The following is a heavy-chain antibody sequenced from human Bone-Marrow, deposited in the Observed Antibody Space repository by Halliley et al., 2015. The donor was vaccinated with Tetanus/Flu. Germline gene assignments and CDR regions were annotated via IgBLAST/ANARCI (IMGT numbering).Heavy chain of an antibody. CDR3: ATEDAYDLKYCSGGSCQGWFDP. D-gene: IGHD2-15*01. J-gene: IGHJ5*02. V-gene: IGHV3-21*01. Sequence: YYADSVTGRFTISRDNAKNSLYLRMNSLRAEDTAVYYCATEDAYDLKYCSGGSCQGWFDPWGQGTLVTVSS.